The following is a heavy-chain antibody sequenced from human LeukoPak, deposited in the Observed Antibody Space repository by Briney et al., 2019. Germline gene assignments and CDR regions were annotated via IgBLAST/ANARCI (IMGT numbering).Heavy chain of an antibody. CDR2: IIPILGIA. V-gene: IGHV1-69*04. D-gene: IGHD2-2*02. Sequence: ASVKVSCKASGYTFTSYGISWVRQAPGQGLEWMGRIIPILGIANYAQKFQGRVTITADKSTSTAYMELSSLRSEDTAVYYCARVPRYCSSTSCYSDNWFDPWGQGTLVTVSS. CDR1: GYTFTSYG. J-gene: IGHJ5*02. CDR3: ARVPRYCSSTSCYSDNWFDP.